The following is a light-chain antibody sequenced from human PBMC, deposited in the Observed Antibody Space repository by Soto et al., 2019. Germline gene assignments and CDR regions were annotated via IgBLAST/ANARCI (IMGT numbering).Light chain of an antibody. CDR2: QAS. J-gene: IGKJ1*01. V-gene: IGKV1-5*03. CDR3: LQYQSYWT. CDR1: QSISRQ. Sequence: DIQMTQSPSTLSASVGDRVSITCRASQSISRQLAWYQQKPGKAPNLLIYQASNLETGVPSRFTGSGSGTEFTLTSSSLQPDDLAGYYCLQYQSYWTFGQGTKVVVK.